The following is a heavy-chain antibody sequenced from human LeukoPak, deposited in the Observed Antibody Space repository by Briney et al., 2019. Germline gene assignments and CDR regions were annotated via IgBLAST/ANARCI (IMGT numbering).Heavy chain of an antibody. CDR2: ISAYNGNT. J-gene: IGHJ4*02. V-gene: IGHV1-18*01. CDR3: ARDLAVATMGGVIDY. CDR1: GYTFTSYG. Sequence: ASVKVSCKASGYTFTSYGISWVRQAPGQGLEWTGWISAYNGNTNYAQKLQGRVTMTTDTSTSTAYMELRSLRSDDTAVYYCARDLAVATMGGVIDYWGQGTLVTVSS. D-gene: IGHD5-12*01.